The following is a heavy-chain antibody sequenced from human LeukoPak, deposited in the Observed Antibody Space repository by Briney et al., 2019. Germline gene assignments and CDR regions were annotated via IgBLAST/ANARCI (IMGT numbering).Heavy chain of an antibody. CDR3: ARSYYSNYYYYYYMDV. Sequence: GAXXKVSCKASGYTFTSYDINWVRQAAGQGLEWTGWMNPNSGNTGYAQKFQGRVTITRNTSISTAYMELSSLRSEDTAVYYCARSYYSNYYYYYYMDVWGKGTTVTVSS. CDR2: MNPNSGNT. D-gene: IGHD4-11*01. CDR1: GYTFTSYD. J-gene: IGHJ6*03. V-gene: IGHV1-8*03.